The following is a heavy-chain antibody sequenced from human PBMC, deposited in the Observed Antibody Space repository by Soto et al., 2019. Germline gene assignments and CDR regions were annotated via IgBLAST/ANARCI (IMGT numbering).Heavy chain of an antibody. V-gene: IGHV3-33*01. D-gene: IGHD2-2*01. J-gene: IGHJ4*02. Sequence: PGGSLRLSCAASGFTFSSYGMHWVRQAPGKGLEWVAVIWYDGSNKYYADSVKGRFTISRDNSKNTLYLQMNSLRAEDTAVYYCARDGELADIVVVPAAYYFDYWGQGTLVTVSS. CDR2: IWYDGSNK. CDR1: GFTFSSYG. CDR3: ARDGELADIVVVPAAYYFDY.